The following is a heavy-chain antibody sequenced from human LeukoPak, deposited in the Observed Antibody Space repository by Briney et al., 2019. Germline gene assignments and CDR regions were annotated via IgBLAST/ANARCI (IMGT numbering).Heavy chain of an antibody. CDR2: IYYSGDT. CDR1: GGSISSYY. J-gene: IGHJ4*02. CDR3: ARGLITIAY. D-gene: IGHD2-8*01. V-gene: IGHV4-59*01. Sequence: SETLSLTCTVSGGSISSYYWSWVRQPPGKGLEWIGYIYYSGDTNYNPSLKSRVTISVDTSKNQFSLKLSSVTAADTAVYYCARGLITIAYWGQATLVTPSS.